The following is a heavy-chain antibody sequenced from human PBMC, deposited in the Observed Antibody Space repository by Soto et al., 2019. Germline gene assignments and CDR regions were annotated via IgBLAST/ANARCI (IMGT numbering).Heavy chain of an antibody. J-gene: IGHJ4*02. CDR2: ISYDGSNK. CDR1: GFTFSSYG. Sequence: QVQLVESGGGVVQPGRSLRLSCAASGFTFSSYGMHWVRQAPGKGLEWVAVISYDGSNKYYADSVKGRFTISRDNSKNTLDLQMNSLRAEDTAVYYCARDPSSGWRRGYYFDYWGQGTLVTVSS. V-gene: IGHV3-30*19. CDR3: ARDPSSGWRRGYYFDY. D-gene: IGHD6-19*01.